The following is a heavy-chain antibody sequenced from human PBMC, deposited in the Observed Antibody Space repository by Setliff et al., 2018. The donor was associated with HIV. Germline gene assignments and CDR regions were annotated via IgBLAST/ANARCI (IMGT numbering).Heavy chain of an antibody. J-gene: IGHJ6*02. CDR3: ARVETTVRGATYGMDV. V-gene: IGHV4-59*11. D-gene: IGHD3-10*01. Sequence: KASETLSLTCTVSGVSISSHYWSWIRQAPGKGLEWIGTMYFRGNARNSPSLKSRVAISVDTSKNQLSLNLTSVTAADTAVYYCARVETTVRGATYGMDVWGQGTTVTVS. CDR1: GVSISSHY. CDR2: MYFRGNA.